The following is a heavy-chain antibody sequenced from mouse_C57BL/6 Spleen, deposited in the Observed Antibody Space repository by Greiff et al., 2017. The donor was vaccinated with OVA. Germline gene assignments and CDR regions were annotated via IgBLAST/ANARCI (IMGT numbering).Heavy chain of an antibody. J-gene: IGHJ2*01. D-gene: IGHD2-12*01. CDR3: ARTRPYFDY. V-gene: IGHV1-55*01. CDR2: IYPGSGST. Sequence: VQLQQPGAELVKPGASVQMSCKASGYTFTSHWITWVKQRPGQGLEWIGDIYPGSGSTNYNEKFKSKATLTVDTSSSTAYMQLSSLTSEDSAVYYCARTRPYFDYWGQGTTLTVSS. CDR1: GYTFTSHW.